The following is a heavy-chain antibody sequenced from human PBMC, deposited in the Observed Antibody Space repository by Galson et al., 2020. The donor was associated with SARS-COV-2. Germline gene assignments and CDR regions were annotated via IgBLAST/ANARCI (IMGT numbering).Heavy chain of an antibody. Sequence: WGSLRLSCAASGFTFRTYCMHWVRQSPGKGLVWVSRINSDGSRTTYADSVKGRFTISRDNAKNTLYLQMNSLRAEDTAVYYCLRGLTIDYWGRGTLVSVSS. CDR2: INSDGSRT. D-gene: IGHD3-10*01. J-gene: IGHJ4*02. CDR3: LRGLTIDY. V-gene: IGHV3-74*01. CDR1: GFTFRTYC.